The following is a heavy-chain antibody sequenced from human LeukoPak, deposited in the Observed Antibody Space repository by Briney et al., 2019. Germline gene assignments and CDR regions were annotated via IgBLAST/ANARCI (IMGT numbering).Heavy chain of an antibody. Sequence: GPVKVSCKASGYTFTGYYMHWVRQAPGQGLEWMGWINPNSGGTNYAQKFQGRVTMTRDTSISTAYMELSRLRSGDTAVYYCARDRGIVGATYFDYWGQGTLVTVSS. J-gene: IGHJ4*02. CDR2: INPNSGGT. D-gene: IGHD1-26*01. CDR3: ARDRGIVGATYFDY. CDR1: GYTFTGYY. V-gene: IGHV1-2*02.